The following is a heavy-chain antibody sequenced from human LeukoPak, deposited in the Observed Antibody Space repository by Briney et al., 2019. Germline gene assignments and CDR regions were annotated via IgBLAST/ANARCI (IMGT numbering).Heavy chain of an antibody. CDR3: ARGPFSAFDI. CDR2: INHSGST. V-gene: IGHV4-34*01. CDR1: GGSFSGYY. J-gene: IGHJ3*02. Sequence: SETLSLTCAVYGGSFSGYYWSWFRQPPGNGLEWIGEINHSGSTNYNPSLKSRVTISVDTSKNQFSLKLSSVTAADTAVYYCARGPFSAFDIWGQGTMVTVSS.